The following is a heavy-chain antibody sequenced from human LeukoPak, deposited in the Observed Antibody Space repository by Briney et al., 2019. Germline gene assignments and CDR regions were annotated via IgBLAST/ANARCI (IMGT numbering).Heavy chain of an antibody. Sequence: GGSLRLSCAASGFAFSNYWMHWVRQAPGKGLVWVSRINTDGSITRYEDSVKGRFTISRDNAKNTLFLQMDSLRVEDTAVYYCARSTLMVPDFWGQGTLVTVSS. J-gene: IGHJ4*02. D-gene: IGHD3-10*01. CDR2: INTDGSIT. V-gene: IGHV3-74*01. CDR3: ARSTLMVPDF. CDR1: GFAFSNYW.